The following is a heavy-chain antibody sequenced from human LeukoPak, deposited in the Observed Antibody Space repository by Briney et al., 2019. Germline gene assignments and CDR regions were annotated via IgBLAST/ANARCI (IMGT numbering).Heavy chain of an antibody. V-gene: IGHV3-20*04. D-gene: IGHD3-9*01. CDR1: GFTFDDYG. J-gene: IGHJ4*02. CDR3: ARILSGITYYDILTGYYPDY. Sequence: GGSLRLSCAASGFTFDDYGMSWVRQAPGKGLEWVSGINWNGGSTGYADSVKGRFTISRDNAKNSPYLQMNSLRAEDTAFYYCARILSGITYYDILTGYYPDYWGQGTLVTVSS. CDR2: INWNGGST.